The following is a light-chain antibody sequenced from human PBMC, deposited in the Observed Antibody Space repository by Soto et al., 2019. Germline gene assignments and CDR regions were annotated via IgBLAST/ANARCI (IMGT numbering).Light chain of an antibody. CDR1: SSDVGGYNY. V-gene: IGLV2-14*01. J-gene: IGLJ1*01. Sequence: QSALTQPASVSGSPGQSITISCTGTSSDVGGYNYISWYQQRPGKAPKLMIYDVSNRPSGVSNRFSGSKSGNTASLTISGLQAEDEADYYCSSYTSSSTLNFGTGTKVTVL. CDR3: SSYTSSSTLN. CDR2: DVS.